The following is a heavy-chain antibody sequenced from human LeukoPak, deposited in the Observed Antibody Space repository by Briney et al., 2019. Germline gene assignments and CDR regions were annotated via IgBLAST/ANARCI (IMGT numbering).Heavy chain of an antibody. Sequence: GGSLRLSCAASGFTFDNYAMSLVRLAPGNGLEWVSTVSGSGGGTYYADSVKGRFTISRDNSKNTVNLQMNSLRAEDTAVYYCAKRIGSCNNIRCLYFDHWGQGAPVTVSS. J-gene: IGHJ4*02. CDR2: VSGSGGGT. V-gene: IGHV3-23*01. CDR3: AKRIGSCNNIRCLYFDH. D-gene: IGHD2-2*01. CDR1: GFTFDNYA.